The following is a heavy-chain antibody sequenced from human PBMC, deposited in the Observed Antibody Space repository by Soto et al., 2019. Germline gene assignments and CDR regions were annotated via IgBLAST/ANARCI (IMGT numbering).Heavy chain of an antibody. CDR3: ASFKAAAGNYYYYGMDV. D-gene: IGHD6-13*01. CDR1: GGSFSGYY. CDR2: INHSGST. J-gene: IGHJ6*02. V-gene: IGHV4-34*01. Sequence: SETLSLTCAVYGGSFSGYYWSWIRQPPGKGLEWIGEINHSGSTNYNPSLKSRVTISVDTSKNQFSLKLSSVTAADTAVYYCASFKAAAGNYYYYGMDVWGQGTTVTVSS.